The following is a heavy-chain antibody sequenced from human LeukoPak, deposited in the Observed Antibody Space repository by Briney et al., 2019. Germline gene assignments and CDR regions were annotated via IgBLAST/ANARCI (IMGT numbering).Heavy chain of an antibody. CDR3: AKRCPGGRIPGANEYYFDY. J-gene: IGHJ4*02. V-gene: IGHV3-23*01. D-gene: IGHD6-13*01. CDR2: ISGSGAST. CDR1: GFTFSNYA. Sequence: PGGSLRLSCAGSGFTFSNYAMSWVRQAPGKGLECVSAISGSGASTYYADSVKGRFTISRDNSKSTLYLQMNSLRAEDTAVYYCAKRCPGGRIPGANEYYFDYWGPGTLVTVSS.